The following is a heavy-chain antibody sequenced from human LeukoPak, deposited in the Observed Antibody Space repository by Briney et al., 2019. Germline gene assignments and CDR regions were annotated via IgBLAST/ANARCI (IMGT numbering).Heavy chain of an antibody. CDR2: IRSEADGGTL. Sequence: RAGGSLRLSCAASEFSLINAWMSWVRQAPGKGLERVGRIRSEADGGTLDYAALVKGRFTISRDATKNTLYLQMNSLKTEDTAVYYCTTVIMGTPKDDYWGQGTLVTVSS. CDR3: TTVIMGTPKDDY. V-gene: IGHV3-15*01. J-gene: IGHJ4*02. D-gene: IGHD4-23*01. CDR1: EFSLINAW.